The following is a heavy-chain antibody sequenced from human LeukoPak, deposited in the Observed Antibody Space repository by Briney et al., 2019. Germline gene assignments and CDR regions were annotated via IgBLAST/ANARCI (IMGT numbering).Heavy chain of an antibody. V-gene: IGHV4-39*07. CDR1: GGSISSSSYY. J-gene: IGHJ4*02. Sequence: SETLSLTCTVSGGSISSSSYYWGWIRQPPGKGLEWIGSIYYSGSTYYNPSLKSRVTISVDTSKNQFSLKLSSVTAADTAVYYCARDSTTYYDRGLFDYWGQGTLVTVSS. D-gene: IGHD3-22*01. CDR2: IYYSGST. CDR3: ARDSTTYYDRGLFDY.